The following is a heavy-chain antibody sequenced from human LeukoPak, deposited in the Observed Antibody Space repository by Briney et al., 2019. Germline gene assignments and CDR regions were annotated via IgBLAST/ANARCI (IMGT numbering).Heavy chain of an antibody. V-gene: IGHV1-69*13. CDR3: ARVRCSSTSCYERGFDY. CDR2: IIPIFGTA. J-gene: IGHJ4*02. Sequence: ASVKVSCKASGGTFSSYAISWVRQAPGQGLEWMGGIIPIFGTANYAQKSQGRVTITADESTSTAYMELSSLRSEDTAVYYCARVRCSSTSCYERGFDYWGQGTLVTVSS. D-gene: IGHD2-2*01. CDR1: GGTFSSYA.